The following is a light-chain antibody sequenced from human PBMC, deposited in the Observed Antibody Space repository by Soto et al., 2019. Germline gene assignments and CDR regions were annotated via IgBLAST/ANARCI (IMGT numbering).Light chain of an antibody. CDR3: LHHGSSLWT. CDR1: QSIHTS. CDR2: DVS. V-gene: IGKV3-11*01. J-gene: IGKJ1*01. Sequence: EIVLTQSPATLSLSPGERATLSCRASQSIHTSLAWYQQKPGQAPRLLIYDVSNRASGIPARFSGSGSGTDFTLTISRLEPEDFAMYYCLHHGSSLWTFGQGTKVDIK.